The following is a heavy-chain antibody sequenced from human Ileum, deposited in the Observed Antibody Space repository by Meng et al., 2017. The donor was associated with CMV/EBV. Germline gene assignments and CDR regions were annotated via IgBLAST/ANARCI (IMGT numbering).Heavy chain of an antibody. V-gene: IGHV3-66*02. CDR2: TYNDGYT. CDR1: GLLVSDNY. J-gene: IGHJ4*01. CDR3: VRGQVYFDF. Sequence: LTCAASGLLVSDNYMTWVRQAPGKGLEWVSLTYNDGYTSYADSVRGRFTVSRDNSKNTLFLQMNSLRAEDTAVYYCVRGQVYFDFWGHGALVTVSS.